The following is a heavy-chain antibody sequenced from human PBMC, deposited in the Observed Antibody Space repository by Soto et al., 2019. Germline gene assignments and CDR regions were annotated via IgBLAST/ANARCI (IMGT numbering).Heavy chain of an antibody. J-gene: IGHJ4*02. D-gene: IGHD2-21*02. CDR1: GFTFSSYG. V-gene: IGHV3-30*03. CDR2: ISYDGSNK. CDR3: AAIVTAISRKRPSDD. Sequence: GGSLRLSCAASGFTFSSYGMHWVRQAPGKGLEWVAVISYDGSNKYYADSVKGRFTISRDNSKNTLYLQMNSLRAEDTAVYYCAAIVTAISRKRPSDDWGQGPLVTVFS.